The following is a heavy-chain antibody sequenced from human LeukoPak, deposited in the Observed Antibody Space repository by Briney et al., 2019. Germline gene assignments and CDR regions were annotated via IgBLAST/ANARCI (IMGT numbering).Heavy chain of an antibody. CDR1: GLSFSSYV. V-gene: IGHV3-23*01. CDR2: ISGNDATT. J-gene: IGHJ4*02. D-gene: IGHD3-22*01. CDR3: AKKESSGYHVILDY. Sequence: PGGSLRLSCAASGLSFSSYVMTWVRQAPGKGLEWVAVISGNDATTYYADSVKSRFIISRDNSKNTLYLQMNSLRAEDTAVYYCAKKESSGYHVILDYWGQGTLVTVSS.